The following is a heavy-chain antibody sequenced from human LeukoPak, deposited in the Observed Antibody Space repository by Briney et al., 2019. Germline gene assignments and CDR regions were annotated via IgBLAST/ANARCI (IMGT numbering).Heavy chain of an antibody. Sequence: SETLSLTCTVSGGSISSSSYYWGWIRQPPGKGLEWIGSIYYSGSTYYNPSLKSRVTISVDTSKNQFSLKLSSMTAADAAVYYCASIAVAGTASFDYWGQGTLVTVSS. V-gene: IGHV4-39*07. D-gene: IGHD6-19*01. CDR1: GGSISSSSYY. CDR3: ASIAVAGTASFDY. J-gene: IGHJ4*02. CDR2: IYYSGST.